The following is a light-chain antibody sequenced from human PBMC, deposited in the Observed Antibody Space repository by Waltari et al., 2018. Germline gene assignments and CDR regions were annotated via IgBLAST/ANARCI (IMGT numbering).Light chain of an antibody. CDR2: DTN. CDR1: TGAVTSGHF. CDR3: LLSFSGGRPL. J-gene: IGLJ2*01. Sequence: QTVVTQEPSLTVSPGGTVTLTCGSSTGAVTSGHFPYWFQQKPGQAPTTLIFDTNNKHSWTPARFSGSLLGGKAALTLSGAQPEDEAEYYCLLSFSGGRPLFGGGTKLTVL. V-gene: IGLV7-46*01.